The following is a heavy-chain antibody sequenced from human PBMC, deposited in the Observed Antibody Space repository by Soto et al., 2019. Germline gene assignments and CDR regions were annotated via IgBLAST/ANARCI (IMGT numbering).Heavy chain of an antibody. CDR3: ARSVRRDFDRSKDYYYMDV. Sequence: GDSLKISCKGSGYSFTSYWIGWVRQMPGKGLEWMGIIYPGDSDTRYSPSFQGQVTISADKSISTAYLQWSSLKASDTAMYYCARSVRRDFDRSKDYYYMDVWGKETTVTAYS. J-gene: IGHJ6*03. CDR1: GYSFTSYW. D-gene: IGHD3-9*01. V-gene: IGHV5-51*01. CDR2: IYPGDSDT.